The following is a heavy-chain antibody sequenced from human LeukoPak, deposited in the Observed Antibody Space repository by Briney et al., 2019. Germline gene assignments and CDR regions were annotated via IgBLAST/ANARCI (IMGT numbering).Heavy chain of an antibody. J-gene: IGHJ4*02. CDR1: GYTFTGYY. D-gene: IGHD1-26*01. Sequence: SVKVSCKASGYTFTGYYMHWVRQTPGQGLEWMGWINPNSGGTDYAQKFQGRVTMTRDTSISTAYMDLSRLRSDDTAVYYCARASGSQYDFDYWGQGTLVTVSS. CDR2: INPNSGGT. CDR3: ARASGSQYDFDY. V-gene: IGHV1-2*02.